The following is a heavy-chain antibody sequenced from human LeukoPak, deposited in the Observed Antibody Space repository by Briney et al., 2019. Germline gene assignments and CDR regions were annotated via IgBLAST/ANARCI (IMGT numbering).Heavy chain of an antibody. Sequence: ASVKVSCKASGYTFTGYYMHWVRQAPGQGLEWMGWINPNSGGTNYAQKFQGRVTMTRDTSISTAYMELSRLRSDDTAVYYCARDFPLSRRGVRWFDPWGQGTLVTVSS. CDR2: INPNSGGT. CDR1: GYTFTGYY. D-gene: IGHD3-10*01. J-gene: IGHJ5*02. CDR3: ARDFPLSRRGVRWFDP. V-gene: IGHV1-2*02.